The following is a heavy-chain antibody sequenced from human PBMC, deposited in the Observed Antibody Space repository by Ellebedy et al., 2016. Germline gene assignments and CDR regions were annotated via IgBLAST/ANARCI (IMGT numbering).Heavy chain of an antibody. CDR2: ISDSGST. CDR3: ARGLSDYDWILYFDH. J-gene: IGHJ4*02. V-gene: IGHV4-4*07. Sequence: SETLSLTXSASGDSFNTYYWSWLRQLAGKGLEWIGRISDSGSTNENPSLKSRVTMSVDTSKNQFSLKLSSVTAADSAVYYCARGLSDYDWILYFDHWGRGAQVTVSS. D-gene: IGHD3-16*01. CDR1: GDSFNTYY.